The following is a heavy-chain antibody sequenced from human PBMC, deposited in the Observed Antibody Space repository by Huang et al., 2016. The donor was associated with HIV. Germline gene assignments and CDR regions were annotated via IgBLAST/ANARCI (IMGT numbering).Heavy chain of an antibody. Sequence: VEYGGRLVQPGGSIRLSCVGSTFRFGAYWMSWVRQSPGMGLGWVANIKQDECERYYVDSVKGRFNISRDNAKKVLFLEMNNVRVEDTATYYCATKTAAMDIWGQGTTVTVS. CDR3: ATKTAAMDI. D-gene: IGHD1-7*01. CDR1: TFRFGAYW. V-gene: IGHV3-7*01. CDR2: IKQDECER. J-gene: IGHJ6*02.